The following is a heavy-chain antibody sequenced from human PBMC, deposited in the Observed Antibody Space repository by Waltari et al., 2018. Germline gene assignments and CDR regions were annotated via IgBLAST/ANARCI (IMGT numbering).Heavy chain of an antibody. V-gene: IGHV1-69*01. J-gene: IGHJ4*02. CDR1: GGTFSSYA. CDR2: IIPIFGTV. CDR3: ARGAVYPTRSYYFDY. Sequence: QVQLVQSGAAVKKPGSSVKVSCKASGGTFSSYAISWVRQAPGQGLEWMGGIIPIFGTVNYAQKFQGRVTITADESTSTAYMELSSLRSEDTAVYYCARGAVYPTRSYYFDYWGQGTLVTVSS. D-gene: IGHD3-16*02.